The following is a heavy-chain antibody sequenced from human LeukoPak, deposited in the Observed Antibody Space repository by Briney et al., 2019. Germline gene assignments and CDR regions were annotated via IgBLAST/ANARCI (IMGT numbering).Heavy chain of an antibody. D-gene: IGHD3-3*02. J-gene: IGHJ5*02. CDR1: GFTFSSYG. V-gene: IGHV3-30*02. CDR3: AKDQWGLAFDP. CDR2: IRYDGSSK. Sequence: PGGSLRLSCAASGFTFSSYGMHWVRQAPGKGLGWVAFIRYDGSSKHYADSVKGRFTISRDNSKNTLYLQMTSLRAEDTAVCYCAKDQWGLAFDPWGQGTLVTVSS.